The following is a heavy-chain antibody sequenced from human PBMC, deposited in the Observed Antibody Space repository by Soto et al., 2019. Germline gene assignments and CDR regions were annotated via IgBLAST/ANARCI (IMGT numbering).Heavy chain of an antibody. D-gene: IGHD6-13*01. CDR2: INWNSGSI. CDR1: GFTFDDYA. J-gene: IGHJ1*01. V-gene: IGHV3-9*01. CDR3: VKDESINWYSGHFRH. Sequence: EVQLVESGGGLVQPGRSLRLSCAASGFTFDDYAMHWVRHVPGKGLEWVSGINWNSGSIGYGDSVKGRFAISRDNAKNSLHLQMNSLSAEDTAFYYCVKDESINWYSGHFRHWGQGTLVTVYS.